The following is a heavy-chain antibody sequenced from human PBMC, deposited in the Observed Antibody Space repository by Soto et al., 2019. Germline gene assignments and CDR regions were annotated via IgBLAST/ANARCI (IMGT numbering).Heavy chain of an antibody. CDR2: ISSSGGST. D-gene: IGHD4-17*01. J-gene: IGHJ2*01. CDR1: GFTFSSYA. CDR3: AIVVKSRLRRFVISCPTTIVSDL. V-gene: IGHV3-23*01. Sequence: GGSLRLSCAASGFTFSSYAMSWVRQAPGKGLEWVSTISSSGGSTYYADSVKGRLTISRDNSKNTLYLQVNSLRAEDTAVYYCAIVVKSRLRRFVISCPTTIVSDL.